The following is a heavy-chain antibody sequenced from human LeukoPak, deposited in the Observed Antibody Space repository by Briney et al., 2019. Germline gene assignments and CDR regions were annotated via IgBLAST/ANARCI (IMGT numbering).Heavy chain of an antibody. CDR1: GYTFTSHD. Sequence: RASVKVSCKASGYTFTSHDINWVRQATGQGLEWMGWMSPNSGDTGYAQKFQGRVTMTSDSSISTAYMELSSLRSEDTAVYYCVRTPPNWGFDYWGQGTLVIVSS. V-gene: IGHV1-8*01. CDR2: MSPNSGDT. D-gene: IGHD7-27*01. J-gene: IGHJ4*02. CDR3: VRTPPNWGFDY.